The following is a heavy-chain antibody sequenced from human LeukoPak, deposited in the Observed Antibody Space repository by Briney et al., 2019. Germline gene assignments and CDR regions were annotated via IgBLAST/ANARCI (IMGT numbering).Heavy chain of an antibody. CDR1: GYTFPSYE. CDR3: ARTYYYDSSGYFSEPDAFDI. V-gene: IGHV1-8*01. D-gene: IGHD3-22*01. CDR2: MNPNSGNT. J-gene: IGHJ3*02. Sequence: ASVKVSCKASGYTFPSYEINWVRQATGQGLEWMGWMNPNSGNTGYAQKFQGRVTMTRNTSISTAYMELSSLRSEDTAVYYCARTYYYDSSGYFSEPDAFDIWGQGTMVTVSS.